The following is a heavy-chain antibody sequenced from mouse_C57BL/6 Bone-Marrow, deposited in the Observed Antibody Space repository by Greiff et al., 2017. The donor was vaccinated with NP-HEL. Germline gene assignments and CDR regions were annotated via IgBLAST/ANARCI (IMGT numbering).Heavy chain of an antibody. Sequence: EVKLEESGGGLVQPGGSLKLSCAASGFTFSDYYMYWVRQTPEKRLEWVAYISNGGGSTYYPDTVKGRFTISRDNAKNTLYLQMSRLKSEDTAMYYCARQGGKGDYWYFDVWGTGTTVTVSS. J-gene: IGHJ1*03. CDR2: ISNGGGST. CDR3: ARQGGKGDYWYFDV. CDR1: GFTFSDYY. V-gene: IGHV5-12*01.